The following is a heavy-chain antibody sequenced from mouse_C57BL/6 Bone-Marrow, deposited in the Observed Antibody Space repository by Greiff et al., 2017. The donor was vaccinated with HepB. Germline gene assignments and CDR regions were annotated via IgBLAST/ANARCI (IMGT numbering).Heavy chain of an antibody. Sequence: EVQLQQSGPELVKPGASVKISCKASGYSFTGYYMNWVKQSPEKSLEWIGEINPSTGGTTYNQKFKAKATLTVDKSSSTAYMQLKSLTSEDSAVYYCASHYGSSYDYAMDYWGQGTSVTVSS. CDR3: ASHYGSSYDYAMDY. J-gene: IGHJ4*01. CDR2: INPSTGGT. D-gene: IGHD1-1*01. V-gene: IGHV1-42*01. CDR1: GYSFTGYY.